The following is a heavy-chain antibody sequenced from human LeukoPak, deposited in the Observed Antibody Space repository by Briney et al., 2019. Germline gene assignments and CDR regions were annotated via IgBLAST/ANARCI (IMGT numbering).Heavy chain of an antibody. CDR1: GLTFSSYG. CDR2: ISYDGSNK. Sequence: QTGGSLRLSCAASGLTFSSYGMHWVRQAPGKGLEWVAVISYDGSNKYYADSVKGRFTISRDNSKNTLYLQMNSLRAEDTAVYYCAKGSGYEDSLLHWGQGTLVTVSS. J-gene: IGHJ4*02. V-gene: IGHV3-30*18. CDR3: AKGSGYEDSLLH. D-gene: IGHD3-22*01.